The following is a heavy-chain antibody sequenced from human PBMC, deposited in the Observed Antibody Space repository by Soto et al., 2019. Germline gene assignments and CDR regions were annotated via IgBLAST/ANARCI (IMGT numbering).Heavy chain of an antibody. D-gene: IGHD5-18*01. CDR2: IYYSGTT. J-gene: IGHJ4*02. Sequence: SETLSLTCTVSGGSISSEGYYWSWFRQLPGKGLEWIGDIYYSGTTYHNPSLRSRLTISGDASKNQFSLKLSSVTAADTALYYCARGRGYSYVPYYFDYCGQGTLVTVSS. CDR3: ARGRGYSYVPYYFDY. CDR1: GGSISSEGYY. V-gene: IGHV4-31*03.